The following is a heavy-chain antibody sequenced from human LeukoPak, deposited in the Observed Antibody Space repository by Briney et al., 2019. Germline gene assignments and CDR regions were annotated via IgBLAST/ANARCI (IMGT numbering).Heavy chain of an antibody. V-gene: IGHV3-30*02. J-gene: IGHJ4*02. Sequence: PGGSLRLSCAASGFTFSSYGMHWVRQAPGKGLEWVAFIRYDGSNKYYADSVKGRFTISRDNSKNTLYLQVNSLRAEDTAVYYCAIDLIWGIRSFDYWGQGTLVTVSS. CDR2: IRYDGSNK. D-gene: IGHD7-27*01. CDR3: AIDLIWGIRSFDY. CDR1: GFTFSSYG.